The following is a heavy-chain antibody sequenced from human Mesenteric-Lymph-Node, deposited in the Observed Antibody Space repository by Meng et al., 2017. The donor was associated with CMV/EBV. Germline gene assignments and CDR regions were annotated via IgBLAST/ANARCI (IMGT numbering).Heavy chain of an antibody. Sequence: GESLKISCAASGFTFSSYAMSWVRQAPGKGLEWVSSITSGDSRVYYADSVKGRFTISRDNAKNSLYLQVNNLRAEDTAVYYCARGAVPAAIGYWGQGTLVTVSS. J-gene: IGHJ4*02. CDR2: ITSGDSRV. CDR1: GFTFSSYA. D-gene: IGHD2-2*01. V-gene: IGHV3-21*04. CDR3: ARGAVPAAIGY.